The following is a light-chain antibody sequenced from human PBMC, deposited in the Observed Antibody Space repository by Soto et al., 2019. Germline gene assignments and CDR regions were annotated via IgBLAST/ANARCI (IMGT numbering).Light chain of an antibody. CDR2: GAS. J-gene: IGKJ3*01. CDR3: QQLNSFPIP. CDR1: QGIATF. V-gene: IGKV1-9*01. Sequence: SQLTQSPSSLSESVGDRVTSSCRASQGIATFLAWYQQKPGKAPKLLIYGASTLQSGVPSRFSGSGSGTDFTLTISSLQTEDFATYYCQQLNSFPIPFGPGTKVDIK.